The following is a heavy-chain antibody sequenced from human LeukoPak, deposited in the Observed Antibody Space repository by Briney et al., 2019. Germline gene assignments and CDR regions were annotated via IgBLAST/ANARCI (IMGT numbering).Heavy chain of an antibody. Sequence: SATLSLTCTVSGDSITSNIYWWDWVRLPPGKGLEWIGATFYTGRTFYNPSLKSRVTISADTSKNQFSLDLNSATAADTADYYCARRRHNFDFYNVWGQGTRVLVSS. J-gene: IGHJ3*01. V-gene: IGHV4-39*01. CDR2: TFYTGRT. D-gene: IGHD3/OR15-3a*01. CDR1: GDSITSNIYW. CDR3: ARRRHNFDFYNV.